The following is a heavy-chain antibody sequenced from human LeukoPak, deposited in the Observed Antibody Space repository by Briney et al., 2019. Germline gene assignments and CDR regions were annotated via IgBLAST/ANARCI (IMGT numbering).Heavy chain of an antibody. CDR3: ARDRAVRGVMYY. J-gene: IGHJ4*02. CDR1: GYSISSGYY. V-gene: IGHV4-38-2*02. Sequence: PSETLSLTCTVSGYSISSGYYWGWIRQPPGKGLEWIGSIYHSGSTYYNPSLKSRVTISVDTSKNQFSLKLSSVTAADTAVYYCARDRAVRGVMYYWGQGILVTVSS. D-gene: IGHD3-10*01. CDR2: IYHSGST.